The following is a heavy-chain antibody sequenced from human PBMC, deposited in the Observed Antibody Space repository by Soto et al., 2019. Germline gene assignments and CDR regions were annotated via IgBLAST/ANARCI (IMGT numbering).Heavy chain of an antibody. J-gene: IGHJ4*02. Sequence: QVQLQESGPGLVKPSETLSLTCTVSGGSISSYFWSWIRQPPGKGLEWIGYIYYSGSTNYNPSLTSRVTTSVDTSKNQLSLKLSSLTAADTAVYYCARGGYCGGDCSFPNYWGQGTLVTVSS. V-gene: IGHV4-59*01. CDR3: ARGGYCGGDCSFPNY. CDR2: IYYSGST. D-gene: IGHD2-21*02. CDR1: GGSISSYF.